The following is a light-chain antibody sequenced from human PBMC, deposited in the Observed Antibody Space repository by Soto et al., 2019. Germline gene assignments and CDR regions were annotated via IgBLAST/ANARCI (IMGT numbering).Light chain of an antibody. J-gene: IGKJ5*01. CDR1: QTISSH. CDR2: EVS. V-gene: IGKV1-39*01. CDR3: MQSIQLPHH. Sequence: DIQMTQSPSSLSASVGDRVIITCWASQTISSHLNWYQQKPGKAPNLLVYEVSNRFSGVPDRFSGSGSGTDFTLKISRVEAEDVGVYYCMQSIQLPHHFGQGTRLEIK.